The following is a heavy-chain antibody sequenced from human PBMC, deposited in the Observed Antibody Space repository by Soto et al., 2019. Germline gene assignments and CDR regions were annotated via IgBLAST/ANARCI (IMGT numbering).Heavy chain of an antibody. CDR1: GFTFISSF. D-gene: IGHD6-19*01. CDR2: INQDGGGT. CDR3: VRYFRGSGRYFFDY. V-gene: IGHV3-7*03. J-gene: IGHJ4*02. Sequence: EVQLVQSGGGLVQPGGSLRLSCVASGFTFISSFMGWVRQAPGKGLEWVANINQDGGGTYYVDSVKGRFTISRDNAKNSLYLQMNSLRGDDTAVYYCVRYFRGSGRYFFDYWGQGTLVTVSS.